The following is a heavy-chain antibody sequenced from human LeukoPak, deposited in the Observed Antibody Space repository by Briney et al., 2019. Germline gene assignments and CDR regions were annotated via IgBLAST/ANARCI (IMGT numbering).Heavy chain of an antibody. Sequence: NSSETLSLTCTVSGGSISSGSYYWSWIRQPAGKGLEWIGRIYTSGSTNYNPSLKSRVTISVDTSKNQFSLKLSSVTAADTAVYYCATSGTVVSRGYYYYYMDVWGKGTTVTISS. CDR3: ATSGTVVSRGYYYYYMDV. CDR2: IYTSGST. CDR1: GGSISSGSYY. J-gene: IGHJ6*03. D-gene: IGHD4-23*01. V-gene: IGHV4-61*02.